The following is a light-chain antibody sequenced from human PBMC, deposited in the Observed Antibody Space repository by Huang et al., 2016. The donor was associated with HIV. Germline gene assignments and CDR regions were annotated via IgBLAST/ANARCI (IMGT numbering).Light chain of an antibody. CDR3: QQYYSYRT. CDR2: AAS. Sequence: AIRMTQSPSSLSASTGDRVNITCRASQDIKNFLAWYQQKPGKDPNLLIYAASILETGVPSRFSGSGSGTEFNLSISCLQSEDFATYYCQQYYSYRTFGQGTQVEIK. V-gene: IGKV1-8*01. CDR1: QDIKNF. J-gene: IGKJ1*01.